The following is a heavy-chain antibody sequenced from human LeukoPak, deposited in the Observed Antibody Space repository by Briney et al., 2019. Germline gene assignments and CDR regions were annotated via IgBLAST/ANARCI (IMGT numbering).Heavy chain of an antibody. Sequence: AGGSLRLSCAASGFTFSSYGIHWVRQAPGKGLEWVAVIWYDGSEKYYADSVKGRFTISRDNSENTLYLQMNSLRAEDTAVYYCARDHSLSWFDPWGQGTLVTVSS. CDR3: ARDHSLSWFDP. CDR1: GFTFSSYG. D-gene: IGHD1-26*01. J-gene: IGHJ5*02. V-gene: IGHV3-33*01. CDR2: IWYDGSEK.